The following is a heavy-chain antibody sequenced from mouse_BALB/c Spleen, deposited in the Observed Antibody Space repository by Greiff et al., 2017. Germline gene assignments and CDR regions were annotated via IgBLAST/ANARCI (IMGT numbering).Heavy chain of an antibody. J-gene: IGHJ4*01. Sequence: VQLQQSGPELVKPGASVKISCKASGYSFTSYYIHWVKQRPGQGLEWIGWIFPGSGNTKYNEKFKGKATLTADTSSSTAYMQLSSLTSEDSAVYFCARTGATMITLDAMDYWGQGTSVTVAS. CDR3: ARTGATMITLDAMDY. CDR1: GYSFTSYY. V-gene: IGHV1-66*01. D-gene: IGHD2-4*01. CDR2: IFPGSGNT.